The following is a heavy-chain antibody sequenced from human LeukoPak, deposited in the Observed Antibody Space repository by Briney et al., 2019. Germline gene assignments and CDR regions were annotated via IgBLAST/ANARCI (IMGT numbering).Heavy chain of an antibody. Sequence: KASETLSLTCTVSGGFITSSFYWSWIRQSPGKGLEWIGYIYNTGGTKYNPSLKSRLTISVDTSKNQFSLKLSSVTAADTAVYYCARYFSGWYGDPWYFDYWGQGTLVTVSS. CDR1: GGFITSSFY. J-gene: IGHJ4*02. CDR3: ARYFSGWYGDPWYFDY. D-gene: IGHD6-19*01. V-gene: IGHV4-59*12. CDR2: IYNTGGT.